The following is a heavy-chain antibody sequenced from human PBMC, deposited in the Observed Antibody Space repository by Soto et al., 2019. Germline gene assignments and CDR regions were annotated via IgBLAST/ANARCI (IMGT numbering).Heavy chain of an antibody. CDR3: ARQITYSCDF. CDR1: GYRLDAAW. CDR2: IKPGGSDL. Sequence: EVQLVQSGAEVKKPGESLKISCKGVGYRLDAAWIGWVRQMPGKGLEWMGIIKPGGSDLRYSPSFRGQVTISADAAGNTAYLQLDSLMASDTAMYYCARQITYSCDFWGQGTLVTVSS. V-gene: IGHV5-51*01. D-gene: IGHD4-4*01. J-gene: IGHJ4*02.